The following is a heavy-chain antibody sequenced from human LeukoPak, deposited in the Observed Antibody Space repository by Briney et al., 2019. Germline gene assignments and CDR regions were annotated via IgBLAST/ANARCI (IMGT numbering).Heavy chain of an antibody. Sequence: GGSLRLSCAASGFILSNYRMNWVRQAPGKGLEWVSYISSSGNSREYADSVKGRFTISRDNARDSLHLQMNSLRAEDTAVYYCARGFTMVRGVLPPDYWGQGTLVTVSS. J-gene: IGHJ4*02. V-gene: IGHV3-48*04. CDR2: ISSSGNSR. D-gene: IGHD3-10*01. CDR1: GFILSNYR. CDR3: ARGFTMVRGVLPPDY.